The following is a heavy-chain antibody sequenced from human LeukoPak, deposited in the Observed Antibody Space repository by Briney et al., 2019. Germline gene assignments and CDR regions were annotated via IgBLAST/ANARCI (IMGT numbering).Heavy chain of an antibody. CDR2: IKQDGSDK. CDR3: ARQYSSSWYALGYLDY. D-gene: IGHD6-13*01. Sequence: GGSLRLSCAASGFTFSSYWMSWVRQAPGKGLEWVANIKQDGSDKYYVDSVKGRFTNSRDNAKNSLYLQMNSLRADDTALYYCARQYSSSWYALGYLDYWGQRTLVTVSS. V-gene: IGHV3-7*01. CDR1: GFTFSSYW. J-gene: IGHJ4*02.